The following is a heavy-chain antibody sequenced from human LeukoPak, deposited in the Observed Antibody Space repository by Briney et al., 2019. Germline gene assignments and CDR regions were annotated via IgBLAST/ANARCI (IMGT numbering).Heavy chain of an antibody. D-gene: IGHD2-15*01. CDR1: GFTFGSYG. Sequence: GGSLRLSCAASGFTFGSYGMHWVRQAPGKGLEWVAVIWYDGSNDYYANSVKGRFTISRDNSKNTLYLQMNSLRAEDTAVYFCARKNTQDAFDIWGQGTMVTVSS. V-gene: IGHV3-33*01. CDR2: IWYDGSND. J-gene: IGHJ3*02. CDR3: ARKNTQDAFDI.